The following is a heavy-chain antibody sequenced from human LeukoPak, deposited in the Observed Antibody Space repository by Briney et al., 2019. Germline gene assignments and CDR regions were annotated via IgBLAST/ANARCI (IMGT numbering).Heavy chain of an antibody. Sequence: PGGSLRLSCAASGFTFDDYAMHWVRQAPGKGLEWVSGISWNRGSIGYADSAKGRFTISRDDAKMSLYLQMNSLRAEDTALYYCAKGYCSSTSCHADYWGQGTLVTAPS. J-gene: IGHJ4*02. CDR1: GFTFDDYA. CDR2: ISWNRGSI. D-gene: IGHD2-2*01. CDR3: AKGYCSSTSCHADY. V-gene: IGHV3-9*01.